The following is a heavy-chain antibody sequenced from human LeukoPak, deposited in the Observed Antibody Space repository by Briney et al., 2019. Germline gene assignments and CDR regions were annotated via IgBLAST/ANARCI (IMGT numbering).Heavy chain of an antibody. CDR2: IYTCGST. J-gene: IGHJ2*01. V-gene: IGHV4-61*02. CDR3: ARVGTVTTQGIWYFDL. CDR1: GGSISSGSYY. D-gene: IGHD4-17*01. Sequence: SQTLSLTCTVSGGSISSGSYYRSWIRQPAGKGLEWIGRIYTCGSTNYNPSLKSRVTISVDTSKNQFSLKLSSVTAADTAVYYCARVGTVTTQGIWYFDLWGRGTLVTVSS.